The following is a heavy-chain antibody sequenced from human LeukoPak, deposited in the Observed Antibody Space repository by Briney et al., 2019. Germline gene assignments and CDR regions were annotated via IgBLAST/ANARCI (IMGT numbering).Heavy chain of an antibody. CDR3: ARDKALGDTFDI. CDR2: TYYRSKWYN. Sequence: SQTLSLTCAISGDSVSNSDAAWNWIGQSPSRGLEWLGRTYYRSKWYNDYAVSVKGRIIINPDTSKNQFSLQLNSVTPEDTAMYYCARDKALGDTFDIWGQGTMVTVSS. D-gene: IGHD7-27*01. V-gene: IGHV6-1*01. J-gene: IGHJ3*02. CDR1: GDSVSNSDAA.